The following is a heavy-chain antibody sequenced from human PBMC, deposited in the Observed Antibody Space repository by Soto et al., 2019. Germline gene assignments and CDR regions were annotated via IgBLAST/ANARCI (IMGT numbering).Heavy chain of an antibody. Sequence: QVHLVESGGGVVQPGGSLRLSCAASGFNFRGFTMHWVRQAPDKGLEWLSVISYAGDYKNYADSVRGRISISRDNSKNTLFLQMNRLRPDDTAVYFCAREPWGYSGSAKHFDYWGQGRLVIVSS. CDR1: GFNFRGFT. CDR3: AREPWGYSGSAKHFDY. J-gene: IGHJ4*02. D-gene: IGHD6-25*01. CDR2: ISYAGDYK. V-gene: IGHV3-30-3*01.